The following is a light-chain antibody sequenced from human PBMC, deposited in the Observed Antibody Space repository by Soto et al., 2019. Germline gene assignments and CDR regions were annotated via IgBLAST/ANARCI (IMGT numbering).Light chain of an antibody. CDR3: QQYGSSPLYT. CDR1: QSVSSSY. Sequence: EIVLTQSPGTLSLSPGERATLSCRASQSVSSSYLAWYQQKPGQAPRLLIYGASSRATGIPDRFSGSGSGTDFTLNISRLEPEDFEVYYCQQYGSSPLYTFGKGTKLEIK. CDR2: GAS. J-gene: IGKJ2*01. V-gene: IGKV3-20*01.